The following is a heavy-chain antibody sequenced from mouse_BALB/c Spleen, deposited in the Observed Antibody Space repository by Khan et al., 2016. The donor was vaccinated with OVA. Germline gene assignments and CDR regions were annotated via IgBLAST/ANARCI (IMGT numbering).Heavy chain of an antibody. J-gene: IGHJ4*01. V-gene: IGHV3-2*02. CDR3: ARRGIYYNGSSYGYYAMDY. Sequence: EVQLQESGPGLVKPSQSLSLTCTVTGYSITSDCAWNWIRQFPGNKLEWMGYIRYSGSTSYTPSLKSRISITRDTSKNQFFLQLSSVTTEDTATXCCARRGIYYNGSSYGYYAMDYWGQGTSVTVSS. CDR2: IRYSGST. CDR1: GYSITSDCA. D-gene: IGHD1-1*01.